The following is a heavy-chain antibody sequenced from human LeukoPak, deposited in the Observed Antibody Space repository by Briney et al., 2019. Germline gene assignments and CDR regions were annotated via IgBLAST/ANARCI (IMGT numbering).Heavy chain of an antibody. CDR1: GYTFTGYY. CDR2: INPNSGGT. D-gene: IGHD3-22*01. V-gene: IGHV1-2*06. CDR3: ASSTQYYYDSSGQYYFDY. Sequence: ASVKVSCKASGYTFTGYYMHWVRQAPGQGLEWMGRINPNSGGTNYAQKLQGRVTMTRETSISTAYMELSRLRSDDTAVYYCASSTQYYYDSSGQYYFDYWGQGTLVTVSS. J-gene: IGHJ4*02.